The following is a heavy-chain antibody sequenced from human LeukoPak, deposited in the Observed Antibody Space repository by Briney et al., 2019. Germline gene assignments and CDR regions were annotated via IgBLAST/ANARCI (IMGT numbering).Heavy chain of an antibody. CDR1: GGSISSSSYY. V-gene: IGHV4-39*07. CDR2: IYYSGST. D-gene: IGHD5-24*01. Sequence: PSETLSLTCTVSGGSISSSSYYWGWIRQPPGKGLEWIGSIYYSGSTYYNPSLKSRVTISVDTSKNQFSLKLSSVTAADTAVYYCARDEGEEMATIGPYWGQGTLVTVSS. J-gene: IGHJ1*01. CDR3: ARDEGEEMATIGPY.